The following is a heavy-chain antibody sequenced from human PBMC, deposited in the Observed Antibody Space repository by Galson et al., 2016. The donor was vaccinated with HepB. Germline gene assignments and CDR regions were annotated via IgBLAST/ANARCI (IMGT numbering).Heavy chain of an antibody. Sequence: SVKVSCKASGYTFTGFYIHWVRQAPGQGLEWMGWINPNSGGTKYAQKFQGWVTMTRDTSISTAYMELSRLRSDDTAVYYCARDYYFGMDFWCQGTTVTVSS. J-gene: IGHJ6*02. CDR2: INPNSGGT. CDR1: GYTFTGFY. V-gene: IGHV1-2*04. CDR3: ARDYYFGMDF.